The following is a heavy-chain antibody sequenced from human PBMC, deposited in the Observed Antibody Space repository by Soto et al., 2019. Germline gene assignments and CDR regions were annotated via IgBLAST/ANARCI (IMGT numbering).Heavy chain of an antibody. V-gene: IGHV4-39*01. J-gene: IGHJ4*02. Sequence: SETLSLTSPVSGGSISSSTYYWGWMRQPPGKGLEWIASFFIGGNTYYNPSLKSRVTISVDTSKNQFSLKLSSVTAADPAVYFCARRHGLDIDAYYWGQGILVTVSS. CDR1: GGSISSSTYY. CDR3: ARRHGLDIDAYY. D-gene: IGHD3-10*01. CDR2: FFIGGNT.